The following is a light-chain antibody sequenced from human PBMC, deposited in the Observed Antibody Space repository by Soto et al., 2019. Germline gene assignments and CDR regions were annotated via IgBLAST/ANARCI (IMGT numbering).Light chain of an antibody. CDR2: KAS. V-gene: IGKV1-5*03. J-gene: IGKJ1*01. Sequence: THSPSTLSASVGDRVTITCRASQSISIWLAWYQQKPGKAPKILIYKASSLESGVPSRFSGSGSGTEFTLTISSLQPDDFATYYCQQYNSYSEAFGQGTKVDIK. CDR1: QSISIW. CDR3: QQYNSYSEA.